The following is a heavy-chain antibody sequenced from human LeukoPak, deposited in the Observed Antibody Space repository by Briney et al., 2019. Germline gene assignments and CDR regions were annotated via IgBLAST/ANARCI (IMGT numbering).Heavy chain of an antibody. Sequence: ASVKVSCKASGYTFTSYGISWVRQAPGQGLEWMGWISAYNGNTNYAQKLQGRVTMTGDTSTTTVYMELSSLRSEDTGVYYCARDLDHSGNYHTFDYWGQGTLVTVSS. CDR3: ARDLDHSGNYHTFDY. D-gene: IGHD1-26*01. V-gene: IGHV1-18*01. CDR1: GYTFTSYG. J-gene: IGHJ4*02. CDR2: ISAYNGNT.